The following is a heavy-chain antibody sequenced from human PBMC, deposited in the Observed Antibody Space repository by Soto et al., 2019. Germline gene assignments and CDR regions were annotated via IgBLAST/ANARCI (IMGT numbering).Heavy chain of an antibody. CDR3: ARASIAAAGTFDY. Sequence: PSETLSLTCTFSGGSISLGDYYWTWIGQPPGKGLEGIGYIYYSGSTYYNPSLKSRVTISVDTAKNHSSLKLSSVTAADTAVYYCARASIAAAGTFDYWGQGTLVTVSS. V-gene: IGHV4-30-4*01. J-gene: IGHJ4*02. CDR2: IYYSGST. D-gene: IGHD6-13*01. CDR1: GGSISLGDYY.